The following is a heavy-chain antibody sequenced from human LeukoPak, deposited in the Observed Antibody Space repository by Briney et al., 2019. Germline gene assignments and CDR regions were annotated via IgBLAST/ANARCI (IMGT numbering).Heavy chain of an antibody. CDR3: ARPDGYRGLF. D-gene: IGHD5-24*01. Sequence: GESLKISCKRSLYSFTNYRIAWVREMPGKGLEWVGIIYPRDSDTTYSPSFYGQLTISADTSLTTAYLQWSRLKTSHTAMYFSARPDGYRGLFWGQRTLVTVSS. CDR2: IYPRDSDT. V-gene: IGHV5-51*03. CDR1: LYSFTNYR. J-gene: IGHJ4*02.